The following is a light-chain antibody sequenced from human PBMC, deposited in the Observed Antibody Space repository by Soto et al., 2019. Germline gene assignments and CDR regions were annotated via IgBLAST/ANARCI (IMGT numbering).Light chain of an antibody. CDR2: GAS. Sequence: EIVLTQSPGTLSLSPGERATLSCRASQSVSSSYLAWYQQKPGQAPRLLIYGASSRATGIPDRFSGSGPGKDLTLTIIRLEPEDFAVYYCQQYGSSPRTFGQGPKVEIK. V-gene: IGKV3-20*01. J-gene: IGKJ1*01. CDR3: QQYGSSPRT. CDR1: QSVSSSY.